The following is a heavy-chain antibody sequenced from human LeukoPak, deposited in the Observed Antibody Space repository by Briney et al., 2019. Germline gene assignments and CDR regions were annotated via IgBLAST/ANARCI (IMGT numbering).Heavy chain of an antibody. CDR2: INRDGSVK. D-gene: IGHD3-3*02. CDR3: ARDPGFSSFDY. J-gene: IGHJ4*02. Sequence: GSLRLSFAGSGFTFKDFLVTWVRQTPGKGLEFVANINRDGSVKNYVDSVKGRFTISRDNAKNSLYLQMTSLRVDDTAIYYCARDPGFSSFDYWGQGILVTVSS. CDR1: GFTFKDFL. V-gene: IGHV3-7*01.